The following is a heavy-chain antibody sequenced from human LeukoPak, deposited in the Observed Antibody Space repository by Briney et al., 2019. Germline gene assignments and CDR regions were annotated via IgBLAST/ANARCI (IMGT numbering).Heavy chain of an antibody. Sequence: GRSLRLSCAASGFTFDDYAMSWVRQAPGKGLEWVSGINWNGGSTGYADSVKGRFTISRDNAKNSLYLQMNSLRAEDTALYHCARSGSYGLQYFDYWGQGTLVTVSS. D-gene: IGHD1-26*01. V-gene: IGHV3-20*01. J-gene: IGHJ4*02. CDR2: INWNGGST. CDR1: GFTFDDYA. CDR3: ARSGSYGLQYFDY.